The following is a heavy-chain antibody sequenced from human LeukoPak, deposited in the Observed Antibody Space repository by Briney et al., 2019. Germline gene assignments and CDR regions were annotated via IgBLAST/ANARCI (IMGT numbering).Heavy chain of an antibody. CDR1: GFTVSSNY. CDR3: ARGYYYDSSGYFPFDY. J-gene: IGHJ4*02. V-gene: IGHV3-53*01. Sequence: GGSLRLSCAASGFTVSSNYMSWVRPAPGKGLEWVSVIYSGGSTYYADSVKGRFTISRDNSKNTLYPQMNSLRAEDTAVYYCARGYYYDSSGYFPFDYWGQGTLVTVSS. CDR2: IYSGGST. D-gene: IGHD3-22*01.